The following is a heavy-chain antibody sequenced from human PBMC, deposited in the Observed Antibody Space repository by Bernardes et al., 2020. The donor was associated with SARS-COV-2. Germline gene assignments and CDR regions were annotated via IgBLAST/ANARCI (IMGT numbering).Heavy chain of an antibody. D-gene: IGHD5-18*01. CDR2: INHSGST. CDR1: GGSFSGYY. J-gene: IGHJ4*02. CDR3: AREPRYGRNFDY. Sequence: SETLSLTCAVYGGSFSGYYWSWIRQPPGKGLEWIGEINHSGSTNYNPSLKSRVTISVDTSKNQFSLKLSSVTAADTAVYYCAREPRYGRNFDYWGQGTLVTVSS. V-gene: IGHV4-34*01.